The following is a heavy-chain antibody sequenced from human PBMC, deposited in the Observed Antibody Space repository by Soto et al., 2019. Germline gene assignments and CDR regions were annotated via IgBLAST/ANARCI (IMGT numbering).Heavy chain of an antibody. D-gene: IGHD3-3*01. CDR2: IRSKTDGGTT. J-gene: IGHJ3*02. Sequence: EVQLVESGGGLVEPGGSLRLSCAASGITFSNTWMNWVRKAPGKGLEYIGRIRSKTDGGTTEYAAPVEGRFTVSRDDSKNTLSLQMSGLKTEDTAVYYSTTTRPRTNVFDNWGQGTLVTVSS. CDR1: GITFSNTW. CDR3: TTTRPRTNVFDN. V-gene: IGHV3-15*01.